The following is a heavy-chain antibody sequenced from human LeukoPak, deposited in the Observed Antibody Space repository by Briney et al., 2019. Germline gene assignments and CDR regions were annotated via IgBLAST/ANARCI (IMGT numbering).Heavy chain of an antibody. Sequence: GAPVKVSCKASGYTFTSYGISWVRQAPGQGLKWMGWISAYNGNTNYAQKFQGRVTITADESTSTAYMELRSLKSEDTAVYYCARDWGMGPSSSWAWGQGTLVTVSS. D-gene: IGHD6-13*01. CDR1: GYTFTSYG. CDR3: ARDWGMGPSSSWA. CDR2: ISAYNGNT. V-gene: IGHV1-18*01. J-gene: IGHJ5*02.